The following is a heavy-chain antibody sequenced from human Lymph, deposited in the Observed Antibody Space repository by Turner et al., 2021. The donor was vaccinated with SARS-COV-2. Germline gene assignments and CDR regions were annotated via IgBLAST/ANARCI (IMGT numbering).Heavy chain of an antibody. CDR1: GFTFSTYS. CDR2: ISSSSSYI. CDR3: ARDIPTTADYFDY. V-gene: IGHV3-21*01. Sequence: VQLVESGGGLVKPGGSLRLSCAASGFTFSTYSMNWVRQATGKGLEWISSISSSSSYIYYADSVKGRFTISRDDDKNSLYLQMNSLRAEDTAVYYCARDIPTTADYFDYWGQGTLVTVSS. D-gene: IGHD4-17*01. J-gene: IGHJ4*02.